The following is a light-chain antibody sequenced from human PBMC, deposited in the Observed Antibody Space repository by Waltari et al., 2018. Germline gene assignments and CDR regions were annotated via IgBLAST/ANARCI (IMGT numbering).Light chain of an antibody. V-gene: IGLV3-27*01. J-gene: IGLJ3*02. CDR3: YSAADNNQWV. CDR2: KDN. CDR1: ALAKKY. Sequence: SYELTQPPSVSVSPGQTARITCSGDALAKKYGRWFQQKPGQAPVLVIYKDNARPSGIPVRFSGSSSGSTVTLTISGAQVEDEADYYCYSAADNNQWVFGGGTKLTVL.